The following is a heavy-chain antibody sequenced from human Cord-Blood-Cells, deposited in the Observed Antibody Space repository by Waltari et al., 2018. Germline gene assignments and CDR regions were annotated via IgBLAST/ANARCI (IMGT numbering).Heavy chain of an antibody. CDR2: IIPIFATA. V-gene: IGHV1-69*01. Sequence: QVQLVKYGAEVEKPGFSVKVSCTASGGNFRSYAISWVRQAPGKGLEWMEGIIPIFATANYAHNFQCRVTITADESASTAYMELSSLRSEDTAVYYCARDDAFYIWGQGTMFTVSS. CDR1: GGNFRSYA. CDR3: ARDDAFYI. J-gene: IGHJ3*02.